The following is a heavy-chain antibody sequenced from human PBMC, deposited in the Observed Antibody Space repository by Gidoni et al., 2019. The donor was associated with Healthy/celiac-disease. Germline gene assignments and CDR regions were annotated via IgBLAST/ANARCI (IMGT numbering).Heavy chain of an antibody. V-gene: IGHV3-9*01. CDR1: GFPFDDYA. CDR3: AKARVVVTAIPHFDY. CDR2: ISWNSGSI. Sequence: EVQLVESGGGLVQPGRSLRLSCAASGFPFDDYAMHWVRQAPGKGLGGVSGISWNSGSIGYADSVKGRFTISRDNAKNSLYLQMNSLRAEDTALYYCAKARVVVTAIPHFDYWGQGTLVTVSS. D-gene: IGHD2-21*02. J-gene: IGHJ4*02.